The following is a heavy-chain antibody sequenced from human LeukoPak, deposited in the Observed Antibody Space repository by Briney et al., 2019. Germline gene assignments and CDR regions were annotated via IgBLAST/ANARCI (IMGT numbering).Heavy chain of an antibody. D-gene: IGHD2-2*01. CDR2: IKSKTDGGTT. CDR3: TQSRDPNLGYCSSTSCYYYYYGMDV. Sequence: GGSLRLSCAASGFTFSNAWMNWVRQAPGKGLEWVGRIKSKTDGGTTDYAAPVKGRFTISRDDSKNTLYLQMNSLKTEDTAVYYCTQSRDPNLGYCSSTSCYYYYYGMDVWGQGTTVTVSS. CDR1: GFTFSNAW. V-gene: IGHV3-15*07. J-gene: IGHJ6*02.